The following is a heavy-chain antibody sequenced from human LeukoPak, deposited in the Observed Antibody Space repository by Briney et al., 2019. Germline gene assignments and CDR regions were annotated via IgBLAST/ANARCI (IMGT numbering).Heavy chain of an antibody. Sequence: PGRSLRLSCAASGFTFSTYGMHWVRQAPGKGLEWVAVIWYDGSNKYYADSVKGRFTISRDNSKNTLYLQMNSLRAEDTAVYYCAGSWDPTGNNWFDPWGQGTLVTVSS. CDR1: GFTFSTYG. V-gene: IGHV3-33*01. CDR3: AGSWDPTGNNWFDP. D-gene: IGHD4-17*01. J-gene: IGHJ5*02. CDR2: IWYDGSNK.